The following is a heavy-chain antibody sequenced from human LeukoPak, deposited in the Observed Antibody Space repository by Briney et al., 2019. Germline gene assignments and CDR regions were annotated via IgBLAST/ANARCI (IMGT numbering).Heavy chain of an antibody. CDR3: AKGGYYYGPFDY. V-gene: IGHV3-21*04. Sequence: GGSLRLSCAASGFTFSSYSMNWVRQAPGKGLEWVSSISSSSSYIYYADSLKGRFTISRDNSKNTLYLQMNSLRAEDTAVYYCAKGGYYYGPFDYWGQGTLVTVSS. CDR1: GFTFSSYS. CDR2: ISSSSSYI. J-gene: IGHJ4*02. D-gene: IGHD3-10*01.